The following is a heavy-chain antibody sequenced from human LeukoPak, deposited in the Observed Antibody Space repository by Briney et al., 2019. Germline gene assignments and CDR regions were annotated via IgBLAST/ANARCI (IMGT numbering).Heavy chain of an antibody. J-gene: IGHJ4*02. D-gene: IGHD5-12*01. CDR3: ARGGYSGYAPFDY. CDR2: IYYSGST. V-gene: IGHV4-59*01. CDR1: GGSISSYY. Sequence: SETLSLTCTVSGGSISSYYWSWIRQPPGKGLEWIGYIYYSGSTNYNPSLKSRVTISVDTSKNQFSLKLSSVTAADTAVYYCARGGYSGYAPFDYWGQGTLVTVSS.